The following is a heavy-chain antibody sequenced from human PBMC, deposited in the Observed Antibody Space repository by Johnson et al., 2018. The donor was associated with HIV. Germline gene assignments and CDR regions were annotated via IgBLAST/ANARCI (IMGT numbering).Heavy chain of an antibody. V-gene: IGHV3-23*04. D-gene: IGHD6-13*01. CDR1: GFTFSSYA. J-gene: IGHJ3*02. CDR2: ISGSGGST. Sequence: MLLVESGGGVVQPGRSLRLSCAASGFTFSSYAMSWVRQAPGKGLEWVSAISGSGGSTYYADSVKGRFTISRDNSKNTLYLQMNSLRAEDTAVYYCAKGIAAAGTGAFDIWGQGTMVTVSS. CDR3: AKGIAAAGTGAFDI.